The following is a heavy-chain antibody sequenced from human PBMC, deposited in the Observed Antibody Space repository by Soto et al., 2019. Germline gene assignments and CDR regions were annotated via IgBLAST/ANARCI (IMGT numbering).Heavy chain of an antibody. CDR3: ARHVWFGELNWFDS. D-gene: IGHD3-10*01. J-gene: IGHJ5*01. CDR2: IYPGDSDT. CDR1: GYSFTSYW. Sequence: GESLKISCKGFGYSFTSYWIGWVRQMPGKGPEWMGVIYPGDSDTRYSPSFEGHVTISADKSISTAYLQWSSLKASDTAMYYCARHVWFGELNWFDSWGQGTLVTVSS. V-gene: IGHV5-51*01.